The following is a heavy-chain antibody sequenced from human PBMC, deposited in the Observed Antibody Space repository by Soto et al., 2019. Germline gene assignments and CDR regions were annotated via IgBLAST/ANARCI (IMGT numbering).Heavy chain of an antibody. CDR3: AKGASIAARQLFAYYCYCGMDV. CDR2: ISGSGGST. Sequence: LRLSCAASGFTFSSYAMSWVRQAPGKGLEWVSAISGSGGSTYYTDSVKGRFTISRDNSKNTLYLQMNSLRAEDTAVYYCAKGASIAARQLFAYYCYCGMDVWGQGTTVTVSS. CDR1: GFTFSSYA. D-gene: IGHD6-6*01. V-gene: IGHV3-23*01. J-gene: IGHJ6*02.